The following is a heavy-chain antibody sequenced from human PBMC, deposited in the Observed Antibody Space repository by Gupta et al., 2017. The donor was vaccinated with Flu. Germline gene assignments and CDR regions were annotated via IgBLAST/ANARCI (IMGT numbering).Heavy chain of an antibody. CDR3: ASGAYPGGYYYYYMDV. V-gene: IGHV1-69*01. D-gene: IGHD2-2*01. Sequence: AISWVRQAPGQGLEWMGGIIPIFGTANYAQKFQGRVTITADESTSTAYMELSSLRSEDTAVYYCASGAYPGGYYYYYMDVWGKGTTVTVSS. CDR1: A. CDR2: IIPIFGTA. J-gene: IGHJ6*03.